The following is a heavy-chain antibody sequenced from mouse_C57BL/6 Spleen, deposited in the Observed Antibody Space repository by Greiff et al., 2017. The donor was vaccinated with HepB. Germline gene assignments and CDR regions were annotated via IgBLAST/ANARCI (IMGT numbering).Heavy chain of an antibody. CDR2: IYPGDGDT. Sequence: VQRVESGPELVKPGASVKISCKASGYAFSSSWMNWVKQRPGKGLEWIGRIYPGDGDTNYNGKFKGKATLTADKSSSTAYMQLSSLTSEDSAVYFCARDYYGSSYVGGYFDYWGQGTTLTVSS. D-gene: IGHD1-1*01. V-gene: IGHV1-82*01. J-gene: IGHJ2*01. CDR1: GYAFSSSW. CDR3: ARDYYGSSYVGGYFDY.